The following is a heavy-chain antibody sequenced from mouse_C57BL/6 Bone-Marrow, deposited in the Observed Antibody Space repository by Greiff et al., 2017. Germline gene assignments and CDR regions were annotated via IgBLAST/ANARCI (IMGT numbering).Heavy chain of an antibody. CDR1: GYTFTDYE. CDR3: TSYDYDVSWFAY. V-gene: IGHV1-15*01. CDR2: IDPETGGT. J-gene: IGHJ3*01. D-gene: IGHD2-4*01. Sequence: QVQLKESGAELLRPGASVTLSCKASGYTFTDYEMHWVKQTPVHGLEWIGAIDPETGGTAYNQKFKGKAILTADKSSSTAYMELRSLTSEDSAVYYCTSYDYDVSWFAYWGQGTLVTVSA.